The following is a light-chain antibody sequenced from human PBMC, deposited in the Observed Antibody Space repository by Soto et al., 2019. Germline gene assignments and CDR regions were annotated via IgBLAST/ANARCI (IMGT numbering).Light chain of an antibody. CDR3: SSYAGRNNYVV. CDR2: EVS. Sequence: QSALTQPPSASGSPGQSVTISCTGTSSDVGGYNYVSWYQQHPGKAPKLMIYEVSKRPSGVPDRFSGSKSGNTASLTVSGLHAEDEADDYCSSYAGRNNYVVFGGGTQVTVL. CDR1: SSDVGGYNY. J-gene: IGLJ2*01. V-gene: IGLV2-8*01.